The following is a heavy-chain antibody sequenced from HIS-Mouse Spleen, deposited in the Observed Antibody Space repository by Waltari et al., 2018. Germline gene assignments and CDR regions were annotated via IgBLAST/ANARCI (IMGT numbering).Heavy chain of an antibody. CDR1: GFTFRRSG. CDR3: AKASGPNAFDI. CDR2: IWYDGSNK. Sequence: QVQLVESGGGVVQPGRSLRLSCAASGFTFRRSGWHWVRQAPGKGLEWVAVIWYDGSNKYYADSVKGRFTISRDNSKNTLYLQMNSLRAEDTAVYYCAKASGPNAFDIWGQGTMVTVSS. J-gene: IGHJ3*02. V-gene: IGHV3-33*06.